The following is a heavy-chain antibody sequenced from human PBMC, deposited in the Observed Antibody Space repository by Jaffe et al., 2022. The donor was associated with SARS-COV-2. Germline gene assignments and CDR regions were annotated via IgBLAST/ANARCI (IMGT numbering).Heavy chain of an antibody. CDR2: IYHSGST. V-gene: IGHV4-30-2*01. CDR3: ASCSGGSCYYFDY. CDR1: GGSISSGGYS. D-gene: IGHD2-15*01. J-gene: IGHJ4*02. Sequence: QLQLQESGSGLVKPSQTLSLTCAVSGGSISSGGYSWSWIRQPPGKGLEWIGYIYHSGSTYYNPSLKSRVTISVDRSKNQFSLKLSSVTAADTAVYYCASCSGGSCYYFDYWGQGTLVTVSS.